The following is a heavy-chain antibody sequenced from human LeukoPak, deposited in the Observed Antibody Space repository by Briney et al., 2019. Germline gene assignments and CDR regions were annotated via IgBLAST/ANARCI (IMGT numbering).Heavy chain of an antibody. D-gene: IGHD2-15*01. J-gene: IGHJ6*01. V-gene: IGHV3-30*04. Sequence: PGRSLRLSCAASGFTFSSYAMHWVRQTPGKGLEWVAVISCDGNNKYYADSVKGRFTISRDNSKNTLYLQMNSLRPEDTSVYYCARDRCSGGSCRAYNYYYGLDVWGEGTTVTVSS. CDR3: ARDRCSGGSCRAYNYYYGLDV. CDR2: ISCDGNNK. CDR1: GFTFSSYA.